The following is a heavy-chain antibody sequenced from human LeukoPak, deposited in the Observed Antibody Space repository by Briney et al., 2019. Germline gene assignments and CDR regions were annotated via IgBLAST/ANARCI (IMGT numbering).Heavy chain of an antibody. V-gene: IGHV4-61*02. Sequence: SETLSLTCTVSGGSISSGSYYWSWIRQPAGKGLEWIGRIYTSGSTNYNPSLRSRVTISVDTSKNQFSLKLSSVTAADTAVYYCARETSQKGAHYMDVWGKGTTITISS. CDR3: ARETSQKGAHYMDV. CDR1: GGSISSGSYY. J-gene: IGHJ6*03. D-gene: IGHD3-16*01. CDR2: IYTSGST.